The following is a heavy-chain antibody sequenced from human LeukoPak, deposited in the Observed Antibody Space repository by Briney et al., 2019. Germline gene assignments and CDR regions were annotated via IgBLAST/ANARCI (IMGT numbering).Heavy chain of an antibody. V-gene: IGHV4-61*02. CDR2: VYATGST. CDR1: GGSISTGREY. J-gene: IGHJ4*02. Sequence: NPSETLSLTCTVSGGSISTGREYWSWIRQPAGKGLEWIGRVYATGSTNYSPSLKSRATISLDPSKNQFSLKLSSVIAADTAMYYCARLAPYSSGPHFDYWGQGILVTVSS. CDR3: ARLAPYSSGPHFDY. D-gene: IGHD6-19*01.